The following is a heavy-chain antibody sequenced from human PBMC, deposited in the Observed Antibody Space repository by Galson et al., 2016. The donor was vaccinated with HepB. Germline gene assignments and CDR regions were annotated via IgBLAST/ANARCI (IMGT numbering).Heavy chain of an antibody. CDR3: TKLGCWYGSGYFQH. V-gene: IGHV3-53*01. CDR1: GFTVSSNY. D-gene: IGHD6-13*01. J-gene: IGHJ1*01. Sequence: SLRLSCAASGFTVSSNYMSWVRQAPGKGLEWVSVIYSGGDTFYADSVKGRFTISRDKSKNTMYLQMNSLRAEDTAVYYCTKLGCWYGSGYFQHWGQGSLVTVSS. CDR2: IYSGGDT.